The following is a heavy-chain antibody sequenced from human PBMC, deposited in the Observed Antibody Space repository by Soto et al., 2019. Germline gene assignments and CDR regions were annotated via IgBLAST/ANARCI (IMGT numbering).Heavy chain of an antibody. J-gene: IGHJ6*02. Sequence: QVQLVESGGGLVKPGGSLRLSCAASGFTFSDYYMSWIRQAPGKGLEWVSYISSSSSYTNYADSVKGRFTISRDNAKNSLYLQMNSLRAEDTAVYYCATAANNYYYYGMDVWGQSTTVTVSS. V-gene: IGHV3-11*05. CDR2: ISSSSSYT. CDR1: GFTFSDYY. CDR3: ATAANNYYYYGMDV.